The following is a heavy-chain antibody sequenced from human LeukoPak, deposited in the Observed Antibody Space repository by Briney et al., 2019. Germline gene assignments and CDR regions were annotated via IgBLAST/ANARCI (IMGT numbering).Heavy chain of an antibody. D-gene: IGHD6-19*01. CDR2: INIDGSST. Sequence: GGSLRLSCAASGFTFSNYWMHWVRQVPGKGLVWVSRINIDGSSTNYADSVKGRFTISRDNSKNMVSLEMKSLRAEDMAVYYCAKGFSAWSDNWGQGTLVTVSS. CDR1: GFTFSNYW. J-gene: IGHJ4*02. CDR3: AKGFSAWSDN. V-gene: IGHV3-74*01.